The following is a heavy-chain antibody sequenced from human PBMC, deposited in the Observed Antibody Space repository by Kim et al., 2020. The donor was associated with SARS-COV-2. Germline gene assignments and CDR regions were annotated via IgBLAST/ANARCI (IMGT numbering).Heavy chain of an antibody. CDR1: GFTFSSYG. CDR2: IWYDGSNK. J-gene: IGHJ3*02. V-gene: IGHV3-33*01. Sequence: GGSLRLSCAASGFTFSSYGMHWVRQAPGKGLEWVAVIWYDGSNKYYADSVKGRFTISRDNSKNTLYLQMNSLRAEDTAVYYCARVFLGESGYYWSDAFDIWGQGTMVTVSS. D-gene: IGHD3-22*01. CDR3: ARVFLGESGYYWSDAFDI.